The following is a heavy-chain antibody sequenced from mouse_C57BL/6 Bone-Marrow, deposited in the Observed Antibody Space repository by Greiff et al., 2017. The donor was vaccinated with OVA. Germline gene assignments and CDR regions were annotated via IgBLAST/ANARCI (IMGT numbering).Heavy chain of an antibody. D-gene: IGHD5-1-1*01. Sequence: VQLQQPGAELVRPGSSVKLSCKASGYTFTSYWMHWVKQRPIQGLEWIGNIDPSDSETHYNQQFKDKATLTVAKSSSTAYMQLSSLTSEDSAVYYCARGYPGIAYWGQGTLVTVSA. V-gene: IGHV1-52*01. J-gene: IGHJ3*01. CDR1: GYTFTSYW. CDR3: ARGYPGIAY. CDR2: IDPSDSET.